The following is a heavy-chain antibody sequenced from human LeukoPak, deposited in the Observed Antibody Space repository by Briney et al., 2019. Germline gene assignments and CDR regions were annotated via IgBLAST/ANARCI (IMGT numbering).Heavy chain of an antibody. CDR1: GFTLSSQA. D-gene: IGHD6-6*01. CDR2: ISGSGGST. J-gene: IGHJ5*02. CDR3: AKSPIATRPRWFVA. V-gene: IGHV3-23*01. Sequence: EGSLRLSCAPSGFTLSSQAMIWVRQAPGKGLEWVSTISGSGGSTYYADSVKGRFAISRDNSKNTLYLQMNSLRAEDTAVYYCAKSPIATRPRWFVASGQRNLVTVTS.